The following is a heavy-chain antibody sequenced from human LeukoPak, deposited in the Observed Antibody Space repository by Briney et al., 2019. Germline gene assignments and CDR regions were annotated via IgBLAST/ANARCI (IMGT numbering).Heavy chain of an antibody. CDR3: VRGIDTTGYFNY. D-gene: IGHD3-22*01. V-gene: IGHV7-4-1*02. Sequence: ASVKVSCKASGYTFSTYPLDWVRQAPGQGLEWMGWINTNTGSPTYAQGLTGRFVFSLNTSVSTAFLQISSLKAEDTALYYCVRGIDTTGYFNYWGQGTLVTVSS. CDR2: INTNTGSP. CDR1: GYTFSTYP. J-gene: IGHJ4*02.